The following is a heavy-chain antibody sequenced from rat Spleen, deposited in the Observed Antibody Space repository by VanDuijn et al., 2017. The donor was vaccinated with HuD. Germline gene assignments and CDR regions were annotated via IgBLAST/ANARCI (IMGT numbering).Heavy chain of an antibody. Sequence: QVQLKESGPGLVQPSQTLSLTCTVSGFSLTSNGVSWVRQPPGKGLEWIAAISSGGSTYYNSALKSRLSISRDTSKSQVFLKMNSLQTEDTAIYFCTRGGLAAPFDYWGQGVMVTVSS. CDR1: GFSLTSNG. CDR3: TRGGLAAPFDY. V-gene: IGHV2S12*01. J-gene: IGHJ2*01. CDR2: ISSGGST. D-gene: IGHD1-2*01.